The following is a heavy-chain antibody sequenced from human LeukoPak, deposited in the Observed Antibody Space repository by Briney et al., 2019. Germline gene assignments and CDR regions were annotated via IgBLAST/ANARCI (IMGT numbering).Heavy chain of an antibody. D-gene: IGHD3-22*01. CDR3: ARGRMYYYDSGGYYSRNYYFDY. Sequence: PSETLSLTCTVSGGSISSSSYYWGWIRQPPGKGLEWIGSIYYSGSTYYNPSLKSRVTISVDTSKNQFSLKLSSVTAADTAVYYCARGRMYYYDSGGYYSRNYYFDYWGQGTLVTVSS. V-gene: IGHV4-39*01. CDR2: IYYSGST. CDR1: GGSISSSSYY. J-gene: IGHJ4*02.